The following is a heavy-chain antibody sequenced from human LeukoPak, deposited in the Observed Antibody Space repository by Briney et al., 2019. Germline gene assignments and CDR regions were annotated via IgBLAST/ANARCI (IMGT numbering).Heavy chain of an antibody. CDR2: ISSSSSCI. J-gene: IGHJ4*02. Sequence: GGSLRLSCAASGFTFSSYSMNWVRQAPGKGLEWVPSISSSSSCIYYADSVKGRFTISRDNAKNSLYLQMNSLRAEDTAVYYCARAVTAIPNYWGQGTLVTVSS. CDR3: ARAVTAIPNY. CDR1: GFTFSSYS. D-gene: IGHD2-21*02. V-gene: IGHV3-21*01.